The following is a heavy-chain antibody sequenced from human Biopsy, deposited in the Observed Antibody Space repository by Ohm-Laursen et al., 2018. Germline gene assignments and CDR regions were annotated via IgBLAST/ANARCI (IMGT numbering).Heavy chain of an antibody. Sequence: SETLSLTCSVSRDSISNYYWTWIRQSPGKGLEWIGYIYYTGSTNYNPSVKSRVTISVDTSKNQFSLRLSSVTAADTAVYYCALGGGSYVNFDYWGQGILVTVSS. J-gene: IGHJ4*02. D-gene: IGHD1-26*01. CDR1: RDSISNYY. CDR2: IYYTGST. V-gene: IGHV4-59*03. CDR3: ALGGGSYVNFDY.